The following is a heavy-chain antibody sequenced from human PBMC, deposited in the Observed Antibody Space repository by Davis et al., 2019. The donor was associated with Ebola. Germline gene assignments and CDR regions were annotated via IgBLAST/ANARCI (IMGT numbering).Heavy chain of an antibody. CDR1: GDSVSGGSGG. Sequence: PSETLSLTCGISGDSVSGGSGGWNWIRQSPSRGLEWLGRTYYNSKWYNDYAMSVKCRITIHPDTSKNQFSLQLNSVTPEDTAVYYCGRGWLQSGIGSWGQGTLVTVSS. CDR3: GRGWLQSGIGS. D-gene: IGHD5-24*01. CDR2: TYYNSKWYN. V-gene: IGHV6-1*01. J-gene: IGHJ4*02.